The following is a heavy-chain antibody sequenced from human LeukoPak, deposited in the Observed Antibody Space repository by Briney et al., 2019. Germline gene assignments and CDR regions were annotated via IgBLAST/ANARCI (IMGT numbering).Heavy chain of an antibody. CDR3: ARDGSSSWNNWFDS. CDR2: INHSGST. CDR1: GGSISTGTYY. D-gene: IGHD2-2*01. Sequence: PSETLSLTCTVSGGSISTGTYYWSWIRQPPGKGLEWIGEINHSGSTNYNPSLKSRVTISVDTSKNQFSLKLSSVTAADTAVYFCARDGSSSWNNWFDSWGQGTLVTVSS. V-gene: IGHV4-39*07. J-gene: IGHJ5*01.